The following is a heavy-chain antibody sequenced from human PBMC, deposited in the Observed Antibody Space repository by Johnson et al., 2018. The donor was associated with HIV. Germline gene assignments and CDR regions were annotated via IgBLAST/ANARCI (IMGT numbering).Heavy chain of an antibody. CDR1: GFTFSGSA. CDR3: ARDGGVNDAFDS. D-gene: IGHD3-10*01. J-gene: IGHJ3*02. Sequence: VQLVESGGGLVQPGGSLKLSCAASGFTFSGSAMHWVRQASGKGLEWVSAIGTAGDTYYPDSVKGRFTISRENAKNSLYLQMNSLRAGDTAVYYCARDGGVNDAFDSWGQGTMVTVSS. CDR2: IGTAGDT. V-gene: IGHV3-13*01.